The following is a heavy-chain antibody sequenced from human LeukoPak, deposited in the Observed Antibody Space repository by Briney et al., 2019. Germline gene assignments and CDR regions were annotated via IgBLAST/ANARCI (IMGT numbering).Heavy chain of an antibody. V-gene: IGHV3-48*04. Sequence: GGSLRLSCAASGFTFSTYNMNWVRQAPGKGLEWVSYISSSSSTIYYADSVKGRFTISRDNAKNSLYLQMNSLRAEDTAVYYCAKDLNDSSGYSPYNWFDPWGQGTLVTVSS. CDR2: ISSSSSTI. J-gene: IGHJ5*02. D-gene: IGHD3-22*01. CDR3: AKDLNDSSGYSPYNWFDP. CDR1: GFTFSTYN.